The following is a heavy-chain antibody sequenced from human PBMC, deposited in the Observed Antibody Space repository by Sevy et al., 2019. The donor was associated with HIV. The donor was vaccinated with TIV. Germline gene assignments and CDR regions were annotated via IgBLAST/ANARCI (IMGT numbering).Heavy chain of an antibody. Sequence: GGSLRLSCAASGFSVSNSYMSWVRQAPGKGLQWVSVIYSGDSTYYTDSVKGRFTISRDNSTNTLYLQMNSLRAEDTAVYYWARLSVYYYDSSGYYTTGHAFDIWGQGTMVTVSS. CDR1: GFSVSNSY. CDR3: ARLSVYYYDSSGYYTTGHAFDI. D-gene: IGHD3-22*01. CDR2: IYSGDST. V-gene: IGHV3-53*01. J-gene: IGHJ3*02.